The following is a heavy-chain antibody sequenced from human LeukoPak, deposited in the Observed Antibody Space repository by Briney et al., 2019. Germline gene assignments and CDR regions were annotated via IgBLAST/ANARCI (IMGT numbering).Heavy chain of an antibody. D-gene: IGHD5-24*01. J-gene: IGHJ6*03. CDR1: GGTFSSYA. CDR2: IIPIFGTA. CDR3: ARGLRRWLQYRTDYYKDV. Sequence: GSSVKVSCKASGGTFSSYAISWVRQAPGQGLEWMGGIIPIFGTANYAQKFQGRVTITTDESTSTAYMELSSLRSEDTAVYYCARGLRRWLQYRTDYYKDVWGKGTTVTVSS. V-gene: IGHV1-69*05.